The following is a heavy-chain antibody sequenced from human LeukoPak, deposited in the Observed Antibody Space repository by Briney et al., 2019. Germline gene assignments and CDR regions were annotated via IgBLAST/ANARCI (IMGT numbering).Heavy chain of an antibody. Sequence: PGGSLRLSCAASGFTFSSYAMSWVRQAPGKGLEWVSAISGSGGSTYYADSVKGRFTISRDNSKNTLYLQMNSPRAEDTAVYYCAKDHPILTGYYGPNYFDYWGQGTLVTVSS. J-gene: IGHJ4*02. V-gene: IGHV3-23*01. CDR1: GFTFSSYA. CDR3: AKDHPILTGYYGPNYFDY. D-gene: IGHD3-9*01. CDR2: ISGSGGST.